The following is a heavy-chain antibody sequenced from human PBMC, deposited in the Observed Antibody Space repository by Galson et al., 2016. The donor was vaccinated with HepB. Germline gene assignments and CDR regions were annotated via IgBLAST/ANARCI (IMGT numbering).Heavy chain of an antibody. J-gene: IGHJ4*02. CDR1: GFIFNNYA. CDR3: AREDFWTGPPSASFSFDS. CDR2: ISDDGSNK. Sequence: SLRLSCAASGFIFNNYAMHWVRQAPGKGLEWVAVISDDGSNKYYADSVKGRFTISRDNSKNTLNLQMNSLGAEETAVFYCAREDFWTGPPSASFSFDSGGKGPLVTVSS. V-gene: IGHV3-30-3*01. D-gene: IGHD3/OR15-3a*01.